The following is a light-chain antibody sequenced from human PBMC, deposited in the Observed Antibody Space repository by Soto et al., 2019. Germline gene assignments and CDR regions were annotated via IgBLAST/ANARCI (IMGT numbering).Light chain of an antibody. V-gene: IGLV1-40*01. CDR2: GNS. CDR3: QSYDSSLSGYV. CDR1: SSNIGAGYD. J-gene: IGLJ1*01. Sequence: QSVLAQPPSVSGAPGQRVTISCTGSSSNIGAGYDVHWYQQLPGTAPKLLIYGNSNRPSGVPDRFSGFKSGTSASLAITGLQAEDEADYYCQSYDSSLSGYVFGTGTKGTVL.